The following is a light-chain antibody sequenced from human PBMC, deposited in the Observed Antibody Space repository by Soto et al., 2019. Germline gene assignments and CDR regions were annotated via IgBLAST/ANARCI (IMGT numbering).Light chain of an antibody. V-gene: IGKV3-11*01. J-gene: IGKJ5*01. CDR2: DAS. CDR3: QVRTNWSIA. Sequence: EFVLAQSPATPSFSPGERATPPWRASQSVSSSLAWYQQKPGQAPRLLIYDASNRATGIPARFSGTGSGTDFTLTINNLEPEDFAVYYCQVRTNWSIAFGRGTRLEIK. CDR1: QSVSSS.